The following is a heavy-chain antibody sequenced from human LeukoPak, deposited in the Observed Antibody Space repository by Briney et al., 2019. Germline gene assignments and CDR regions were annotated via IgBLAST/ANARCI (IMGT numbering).Heavy chain of an antibody. CDR1: GGSLSSSSYY. J-gene: IGHJ4*02. CDR2: VFYTGNT. V-gene: IGHV4-39*07. Sequence: SETLSLTCTVSGGSLSSSSYYWGWIRQPPGKGLEWIGIVFYTGNTYYNPSLKSRVTIALDMSKNQFSLKLKSVTAADTAVYYCARDPRWLQDYFNYWGQGTLVTVSS. CDR3: ARDPRWLQDYFNY. D-gene: IGHD5-24*01.